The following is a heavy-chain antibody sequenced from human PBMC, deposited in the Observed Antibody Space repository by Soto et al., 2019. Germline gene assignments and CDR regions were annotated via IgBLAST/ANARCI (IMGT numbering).Heavy chain of an antibody. Sequence: EVQLVESGGGLVKPGGSLRLSCAASGFTFNKYSMNWVRQAPGKGLEWVSSITSTTDDQYYAASLKGRFTISRDNTRNSLSLQIHSLRAEDTAVYYCARESEDLTSNFDYWGQGTLVTVSS. CDR2: ITSTTDDQ. J-gene: IGHJ4*02. CDR3: ARESEDLTSNFDY. V-gene: IGHV3-21*06. CDR1: GFTFNKYS.